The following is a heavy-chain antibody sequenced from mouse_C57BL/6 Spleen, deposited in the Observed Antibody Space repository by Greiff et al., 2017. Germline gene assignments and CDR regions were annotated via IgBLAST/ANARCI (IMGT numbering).Heavy chain of an antibody. CDR1: GYTFTSYW. CDR3: ARYSLSYYGSSALDY. V-gene: IGHV1-69*01. D-gene: IGHD1-1*01. CDR2: IDPSDSYT. Sequence: QVQLQQPGAELVMPGASVKLSCKASGYTFTSYWMHWVKQRPGQGLEWIGEIDPSDSYTNYNQKFKGKSTLTVDKSSSTAYMQLSSLTSEDSAVYYCARYSLSYYGSSALDYGGQGTTRTVSS. J-gene: IGHJ2*01.